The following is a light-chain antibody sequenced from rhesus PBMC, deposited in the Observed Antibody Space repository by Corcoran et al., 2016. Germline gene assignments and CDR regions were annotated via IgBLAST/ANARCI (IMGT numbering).Light chain of an antibody. CDR3: QHGYGTPRT. V-gene: IGKV1-74*01. CDR2: KAS. Sequence: DIQMTHSPSSLSASVGDRVTITCRASENVNNYLNWYQQKPGKAPKLLIYKASTLQSGVPSRFSGSGSGTDYTFTISSLQPEDVATYYCQHGYGTPRTFGQGTKVEIK. CDR1: ENVNNY. J-gene: IGKJ1*01.